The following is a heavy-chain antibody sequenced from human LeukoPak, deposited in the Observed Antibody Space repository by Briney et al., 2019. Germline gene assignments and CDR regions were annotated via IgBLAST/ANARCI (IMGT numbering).Heavy chain of an antibody. V-gene: IGHV4-59*01. Sequence: SETLSLTCTVSGGSISSYYWSWIRQPPGKGLEWIGYIYYSVSTNYNPSLKSRVTISVDTSKNQFSLKLSSVTAADTAVYYCARVDYTSRTRSEGYYYYYMDVWGKGTTVTVSS. CDR3: ARVDYTSRTRSEGYYYYYMDV. CDR2: IYYSVST. CDR1: GGSISSYY. D-gene: IGHD3-3*01. J-gene: IGHJ6*03.